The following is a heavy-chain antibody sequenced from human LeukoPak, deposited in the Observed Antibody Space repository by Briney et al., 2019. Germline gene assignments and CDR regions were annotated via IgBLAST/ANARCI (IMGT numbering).Heavy chain of an antibody. CDR1: GFTFSSYW. V-gene: IGHV3-7*01. CDR3: ARENSGYYLYYYYYMDV. CDR2: IKQDGSEK. D-gene: IGHD3-22*01. J-gene: IGHJ6*03. Sequence: GGSLRLSCAASGFTFSSYWMSWVRQAPGKGLEWVANIKQDGSEKYYVDSVKGRFTISRDNAKNSLYLQMNSLRAEDTAVYYCARENSGYYLYYYYYMDVWGKGTTVTISS.